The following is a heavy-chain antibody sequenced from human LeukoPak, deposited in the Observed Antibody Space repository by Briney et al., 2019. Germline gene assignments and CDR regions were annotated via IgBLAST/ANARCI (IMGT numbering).Heavy chain of an antibody. CDR3: ATDGYRHQLLNWFDP. D-gene: IGHD2-2*01. V-gene: IGHV1-24*01. CDR1: GYTLTELS. J-gene: IGHJ5*02. CDR2: FDPEDGET. Sequence: ASVKVSCKVSGYTLTELSMHWVRQAPGKGLEWMGGFDPEDGETIYAQKFQGRVTMTEDTSTDTAYMELSSLRSEDTAVYYYATDGYRHQLLNWFDPWGQGTLVTVSS.